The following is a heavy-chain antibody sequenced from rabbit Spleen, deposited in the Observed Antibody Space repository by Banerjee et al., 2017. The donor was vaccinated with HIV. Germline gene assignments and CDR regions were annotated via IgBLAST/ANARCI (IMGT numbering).Heavy chain of an antibody. J-gene: IGHJ4*01. Sequence: QEQLEESGGGLVQPGGSLTLSCKASGLDFSSNAMCWVRQAPGKGLECIACVYVGSSGSTYYASWAKGRFTISKTSSTTVTLQMTSLTAADTATYFCARDDYSGSYGYGFHLWGQGTLVTVS. CDR2: VYVGSSGST. D-gene: IGHD6-1*01. CDR1: GLDFSSNA. V-gene: IGHV1S45*01. CDR3: ARDDYSGSYGYGFHL.